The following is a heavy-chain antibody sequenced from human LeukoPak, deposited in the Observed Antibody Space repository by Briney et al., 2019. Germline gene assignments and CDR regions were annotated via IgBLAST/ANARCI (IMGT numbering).Heavy chain of an antibody. CDR3: ARELAEGYSYGSFDY. D-gene: IGHD5-18*01. J-gene: IGHJ4*02. Sequence: ASVKVSCKASGYTFTSYGISWVRQAPGQGLEWMGWISAYNGNTNYAQKLQGRVTMTTDTSTSTAYMELRNLRSDDTAVYYCARELAEGYSYGSFDYWGQGTLVTVSS. V-gene: IGHV1-18*01. CDR1: GYTFTSYG. CDR2: ISAYNGNT.